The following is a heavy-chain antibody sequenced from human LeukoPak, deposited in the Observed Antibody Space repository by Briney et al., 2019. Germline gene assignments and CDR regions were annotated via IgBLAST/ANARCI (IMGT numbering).Heavy chain of an antibody. CDR2: ISGSGGST. CDR3: AKVEQRFPYFDY. V-gene: IGHV3-23*01. J-gene: IGHJ4*02. Sequence: GGSLRLSCAASGFTFSSYAMSWVRQAPGKGLEWVSAISGSGGSTYYAGSVKGRFTISRDNSKNTLYLQMNSLRAEDTAVYYCAKVEQRFPYFDYWGQGTLVTVSS. D-gene: IGHD1/OR15-1a*01. CDR1: GFTFSSYA.